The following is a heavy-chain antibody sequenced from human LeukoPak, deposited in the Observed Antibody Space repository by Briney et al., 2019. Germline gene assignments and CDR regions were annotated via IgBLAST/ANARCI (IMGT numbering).Heavy chain of an antibody. CDR1: GFGFSGYW. Sequence: GGSLRLSCAASGFGFSGYWMSWVRQAPGKGLEWVANIKQDGSEQYYVDSVKGRFTISRDNAKNSLYLQMNSLRSEDTVVYYCARDVRAGFTGYFPFDFWGQGTLVIVSS. V-gene: IGHV3-7*01. CDR2: IKQDGSEQ. J-gene: IGHJ4*02. CDR3: ARDVRAGFTGYFPFDF. D-gene: IGHD5-18*01.